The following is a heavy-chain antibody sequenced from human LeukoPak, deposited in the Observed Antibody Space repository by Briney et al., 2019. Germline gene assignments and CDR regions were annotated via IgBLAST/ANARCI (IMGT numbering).Heavy chain of an antibody. CDR1: GGSVSSGSYY. D-gene: IGHD3-10*01. CDR3: ARLASGQAFDF. V-gene: IGHV4-61*01. Sequence: SETLSLTCTVSGGSVSSGSYYWSWIRQPPGKGLECIGCIYYTGTTIYNPSLKSRVTISVDTSNNQFSLKLSSATAADTAVYYCARLASGQAFDFWGQGTMVTVSS. CDR2: IYYTGTT. J-gene: IGHJ3*01.